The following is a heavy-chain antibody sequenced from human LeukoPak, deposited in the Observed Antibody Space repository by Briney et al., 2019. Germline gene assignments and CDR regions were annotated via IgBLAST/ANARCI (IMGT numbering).Heavy chain of an antibody. V-gene: IGHV1-8*03. Sequence: ASVKVSCKASVYTFTSYDINWVRQATGQGLEWMGWMNPNSGNTGYARKFQGRVTITRNTSISTAYMELSSLRSGDTAVYYCARGHTTVATPGDMDVWGKGTTVTVSS. D-gene: IGHD4-23*01. CDR1: VYTFTSYD. CDR2: MNPNSGNT. J-gene: IGHJ6*03. CDR3: ARGHTTVATPGDMDV.